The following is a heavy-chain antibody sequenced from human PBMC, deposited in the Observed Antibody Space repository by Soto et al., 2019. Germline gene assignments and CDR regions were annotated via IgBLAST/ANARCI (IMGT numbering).Heavy chain of an antibody. J-gene: IGHJ4*02. Sequence: SETLSLTCAVSGYSISSGYYWGWIRQPPGKGLEWIGSIYHIGSTYYNPSLKSRVTISVDTSKNQFSLKLSSVTAADTAVYYCARGHHGGNSYFDYWGQGTRVTVSS. CDR1: GYSISSGYY. CDR2: IYHIGST. V-gene: IGHV4-38-2*01. CDR3: ARGHHGGNSYFDY. D-gene: IGHD2-21*02.